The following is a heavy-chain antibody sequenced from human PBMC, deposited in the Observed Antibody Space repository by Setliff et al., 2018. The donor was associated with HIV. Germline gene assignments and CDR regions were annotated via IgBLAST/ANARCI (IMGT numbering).Heavy chain of an antibody. CDR3: ARTGYSSSWYLFDY. J-gene: IGHJ4*02. CDR2: IYYSGST. V-gene: IGHV4-39*07. CDR1: GGSISSSSYY. D-gene: IGHD6-13*01. Sequence: PSETLSLTCTVSGGSISSSSYYWGWIRQPPGKGLEWIGSIYYSGSTYYNPSLKSRVTMSVDTSKNQFSLKLSSVTAADTAVYYCARTGYSSSWYLFDYWGQGTLVTVSS.